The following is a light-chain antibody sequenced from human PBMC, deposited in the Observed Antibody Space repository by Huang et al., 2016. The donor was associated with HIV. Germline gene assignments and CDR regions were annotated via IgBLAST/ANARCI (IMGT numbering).Light chain of an antibody. Sequence: EKVMTQSPATLSVSPGERVTLSCWASQSVNDNLAWYQQKPGQAPRLLTYGASTRASGIRARFSVGGSGTDFTLTISSLQSEDFAIYYCQQYYNWRFTFGPGTKVNIK. CDR1: QSVNDN. CDR2: GAS. CDR3: QQYYNWRFT. J-gene: IGKJ3*01. V-gene: IGKV3-15*01.